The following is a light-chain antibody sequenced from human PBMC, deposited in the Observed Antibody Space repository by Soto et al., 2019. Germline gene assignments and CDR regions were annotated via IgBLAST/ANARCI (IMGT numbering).Light chain of an antibody. V-gene: IGKV3-15*01. CDR2: DVF. J-gene: IGKJ4*01. Sequence: EIVLTQSPATLSLSPGERATLSCRASQTVGRTLAWYQQKPGQAPRLLIYDVFTRATGVPTRFSGSRSGAEFTLTINSLQSEDFAVYYCQPYNNWPLTFGGGTKVDIK. CDR1: QTVGRT. CDR3: QPYNNWPLT.